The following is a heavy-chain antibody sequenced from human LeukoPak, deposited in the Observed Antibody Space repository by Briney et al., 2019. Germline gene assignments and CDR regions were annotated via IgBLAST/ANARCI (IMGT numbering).Heavy chain of an antibody. D-gene: IGHD3-10*01. V-gene: IGHV4-34*01. J-gene: IGHJ5*02. CDR1: GGSFSGYY. CDR3: ARTRVGYYGSGSYYSP. Sequence: SETLSLTCAVYGGSFSGYYWSWIRQPPGKGLEWIGEINHSGSTNYNPSLKSRVTISVDTSKNQFSLKLSSVTAADTAVYYCARTRVGYYGSGSYYSPWGQGTLVTVSS. CDR2: INHSGST.